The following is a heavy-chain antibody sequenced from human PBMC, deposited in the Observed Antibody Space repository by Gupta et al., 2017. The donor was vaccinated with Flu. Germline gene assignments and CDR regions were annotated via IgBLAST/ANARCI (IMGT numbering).Heavy chain of an antibody. D-gene: IGHD6-13*01. CDR1: GGSISSSSYY. J-gene: IGHJ4*02. CDR2: IYYSGST. Sequence: QLQLQESGPGLVKPSETLSLTCTVSGGSISSSSYYWGWIRQPPGKGLEWIGSIYYSGSTYYNPSLKSRVTISVDTSKNQFSLKLSSVTAADTAVYYCATQRELAAAGSVYFDYWGQGTLVTVSS. V-gene: IGHV4-39*01. CDR3: ATQRELAAAGSVYFDY.